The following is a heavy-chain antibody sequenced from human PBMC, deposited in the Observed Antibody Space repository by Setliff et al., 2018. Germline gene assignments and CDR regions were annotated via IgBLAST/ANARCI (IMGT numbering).Heavy chain of an antibody. D-gene: IGHD2-21*01. CDR1: GFTFSSYA. CDR2: ISYDGSHK. J-gene: IGHJ6*03. V-gene: IGHV3-30*07. Sequence: GGSLRLSCAASGFTFSSYAMHWVRQAPGKGLEWVAVISYDGSHKYYADSVKGRFTISRDNAKNSLYLQMNSLRAEDTAVYYCARVNIVVEYYMDVWGKGTTVTVSS. CDR3: ARVNIVVEYYMDV.